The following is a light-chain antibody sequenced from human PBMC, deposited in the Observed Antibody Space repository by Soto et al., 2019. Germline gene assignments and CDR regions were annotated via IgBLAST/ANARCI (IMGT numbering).Light chain of an antibody. CDR1: QSVDST. V-gene: IGKV3-15*01. Sequence: EIVMTQSPATLSVSPGETAALSCRASQSVDSTLAWYQQKPGQAPRLLIYDASTRATGIPPRFSGSGSGTEFPLTIRRLQSEDFAVYFCQQYHKWPPYTFGPGTKLEIK. CDR3: QQYHKWPPYT. CDR2: DAS. J-gene: IGKJ2*01.